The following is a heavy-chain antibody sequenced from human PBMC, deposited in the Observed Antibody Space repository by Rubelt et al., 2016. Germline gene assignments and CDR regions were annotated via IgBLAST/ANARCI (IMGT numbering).Heavy chain of an antibody. Sequence: VQLVESGGGVVQPGRSLRLSCAASGFTFRSFGMHWVRQAPGKGLEWVSYISSSISVTYYADSVRGRFTVSRDNAKNTLYLQMDSLRAEDTAVYYCVRDTSVTRVDYWGQGTLVTVSS. J-gene: IGHJ4*02. D-gene: IGHD4-17*01. CDR1: GFTFRSFG. V-gene: IGHV3-48*04. CDR3: VRDTSVTRVDY. CDR2: ISSSISVT.